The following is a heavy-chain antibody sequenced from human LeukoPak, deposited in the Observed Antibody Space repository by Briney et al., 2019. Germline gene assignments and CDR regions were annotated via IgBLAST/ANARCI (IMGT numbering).Heavy chain of an antibody. V-gene: IGHV1-18*01. J-gene: IGHJ4*02. CDR3: ARELHVERDDY. Sequence: EASVKVSCKAFGFVFTSYGFTWVRQAPGQGLEWMGWISANDGKTHYSEKHQGRVTMSTDTVTSTAYMELRSLRSDDTAVYYCARELHVERDDYWGQGTLVTVSS. CDR1: GFVFTSYG. D-gene: IGHD1-1*01. CDR2: ISANDGKT.